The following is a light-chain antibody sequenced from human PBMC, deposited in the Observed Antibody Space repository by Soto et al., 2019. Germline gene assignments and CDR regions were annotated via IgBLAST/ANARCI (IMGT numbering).Light chain of an antibody. V-gene: IGKV3-20*01. CDR3: QQYNSYSPA. CDR2: GAS. Sequence: EIVLTQSPGTLSFSPGERASLSCRASQTVSSSYLAWYQQKPGQAPRLLIYGASNRATGIPERFSGSGSGTEFTLTISSLQPDDFATYYCQQYNSYSPAFGQGTKVDIK. CDR1: QTVSSSY. J-gene: IGKJ1*01.